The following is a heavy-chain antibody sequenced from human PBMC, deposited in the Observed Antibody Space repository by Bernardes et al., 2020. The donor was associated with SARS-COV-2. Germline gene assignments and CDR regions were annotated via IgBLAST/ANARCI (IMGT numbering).Heavy chain of an antibody. CDR3: ARDNTPKAAKLKYFQH. D-gene: IGHD2-15*01. V-gene: IGHV3-30-3*01. CDR2: ISYDGSNK. Sequence: GGSLRLSCAASGFTFSSYAMHWVRQAPGKGLEWVAVISYDGSNKYYADSVKGRFTISRDNSKNTLYLQMNSLRAEDTAVYYCARDNTPKAAKLKYFQHWGQGTLVTVSS. J-gene: IGHJ1*01. CDR1: GFTFSSYA.